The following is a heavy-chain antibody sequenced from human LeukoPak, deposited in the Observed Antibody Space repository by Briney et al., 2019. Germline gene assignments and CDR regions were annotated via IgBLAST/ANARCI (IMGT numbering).Heavy chain of an antibody. Sequence: GGSLRLSCAASGFTFSSYSMNWVRQAPGKGLEWVSSISSSSSNIYYADSVKGRFTISRGNAKNSLYLQMNSLRAEDTAVYYCARRLGYCSGGSCARWFDPGGQGTLVTVSS. D-gene: IGHD2-15*01. J-gene: IGHJ5*02. V-gene: IGHV3-21*01. CDR3: ARRLGYCSGGSCARWFDP. CDR1: GFTFSSYS. CDR2: ISSSSSNI.